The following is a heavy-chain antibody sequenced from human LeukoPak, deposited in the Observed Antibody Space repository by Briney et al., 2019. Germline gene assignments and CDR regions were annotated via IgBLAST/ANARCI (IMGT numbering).Heavy chain of an antibody. CDR3: ARDQVLRFLEWLIDY. V-gene: IGHV3-30-3*01. D-gene: IGHD3-3*01. CDR1: GSTFSSYA. Sequence: GGSLRLSCAASGSTFSSYAMHWVRQAPGKGLEWVAVISYDGSNKYYADSVKGRFTISRDNSKNTLYLQMNSLRAEDTAVYYCARDQVLRFLEWLIDYWGQGTLVTVSS. J-gene: IGHJ4*02. CDR2: ISYDGSNK.